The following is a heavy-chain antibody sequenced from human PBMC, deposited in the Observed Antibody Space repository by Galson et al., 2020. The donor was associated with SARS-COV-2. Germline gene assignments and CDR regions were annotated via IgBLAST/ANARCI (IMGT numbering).Heavy chain of an antibody. V-gene: IGHV4-59*01. Sequence: SETLSLTCTVSGGSMSYYYWSWIRQPPGTGLEWIGYIYHSGSTNYSPSLKRRVPISIDTSKNQISLKLSSVTAAATAVYYCARNYYEGSGSYDLYYCARDVGGGGTS. CDR2: IYHSGST. D-gene: IGHD3-22*01. J-gene: IGHJ6*02. CDR3: ARNYYEGSGSYDLYYCARDV. CDR1: GGSMSYYY.